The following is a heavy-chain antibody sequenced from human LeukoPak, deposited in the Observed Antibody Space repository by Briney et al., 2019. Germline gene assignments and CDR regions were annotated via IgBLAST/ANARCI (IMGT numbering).Heavy chain of an antibody. CDR3: ARIGHYDILTGYSTYYGMDV. V-gene: IGHV1-2*04. D-gene: IGHD3-9*01. J-gene: IGHJ6*02. CDR1: GYTFTSYD. Sequence: ASVKVSCKASGYTFTSYDINWVRQATGQGLEWMGWINPNSGGTNYAQKFQGWVTMTRDTSISTAYMELSRLRSDDTAVYYCARIGHYDILTGYSTYYGMDVWGQGTTVTVSS. CDR2: INPNSGGT.